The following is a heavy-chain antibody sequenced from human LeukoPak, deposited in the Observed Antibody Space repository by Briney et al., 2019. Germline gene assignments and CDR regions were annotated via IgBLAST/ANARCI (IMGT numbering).Heavy chain of an antibody. D-gene: IGHD5-24*01. CDR2: MHPNSGNT. CDR3: ARGSVRDGYNYWFDP. Sequence: EASVKVSCKASGYTFTSYDINWVRQATGQGLEWMGWMHPNSGNTGYAQKFQGRVTMTRNTSISTAYMELSSLRSEDTAVYYCARGSVRDGYNYWFDPWGQGTLVTVSS. V-gene: IGHV1-8*01. CDR1: GYTFTSYD. J-gene: IGHJ5*02.